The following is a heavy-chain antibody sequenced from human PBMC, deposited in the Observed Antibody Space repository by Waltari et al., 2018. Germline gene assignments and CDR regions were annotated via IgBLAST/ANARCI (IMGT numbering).Heavy chain of an antibody. Sequence: QVQLQESGPGLVKPSETLSLTCAVSGYSISSGYYWGWIRQPPGKGLEWIGSIYHSGSTYYNPSLKSRVTISVDTSKNQFSLKLSSVTAADTAVYYCARRPYTNWYFDLWGRGTLVTVSS. CDR1: GYSISSGYY. D-gene: IGHD3-16*01. J-gene: IGHJ2*01. V-gene: IGHV4-38-2*01. CDR2: IYHSGST. CDR3: ARRPYTNWYFDL.